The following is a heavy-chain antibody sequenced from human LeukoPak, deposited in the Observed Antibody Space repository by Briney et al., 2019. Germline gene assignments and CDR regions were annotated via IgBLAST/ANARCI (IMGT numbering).Heavy chain of an antibody. V-gene: IGHV3-21*01. CDR2: ISSSSSYI. CDR1: GFTFSSYS. J-gene: IGHJ4*02. Sequence: GGSLRLSCAASGFTFSSYSMNWVRQAPGKGLEWVSSISSSSSYIYYADSVKGRFTISRDNSKNTLYLQMNSLRTEDTAVYYCARGPSGYHNTGGQGTLVTVSS. CDR3: ARGPSGYHNT. D-gene: IGHD5-12*01.